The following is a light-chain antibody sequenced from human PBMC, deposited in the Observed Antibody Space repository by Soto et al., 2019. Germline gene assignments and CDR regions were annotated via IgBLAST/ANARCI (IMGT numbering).Light chain of an antibody. Sequence: QSALTQPASVSGSPGQSITISCTGTSSDIGAYNYVSWYQQHPGKAPELMIYDVSNRPSGVSNRFSGSKSGNTASLTISGIRAEDEADYYCSSYTSSSTLVFGGGTKLTVL. CDR1: SSDIGAYNY. J-gene: IGLJ2*01. V-gene: IGLV2-14*01. CDR2: DVS. CDR3: SSYTSSSTLV.